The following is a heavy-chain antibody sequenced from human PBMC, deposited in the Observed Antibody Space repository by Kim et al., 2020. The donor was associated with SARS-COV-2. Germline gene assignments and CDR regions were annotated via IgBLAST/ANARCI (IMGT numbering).Heavy chain of an antibody. CDR2: ISYEETNK. V-gene: IGHV3-30-3*01. D-gene: IGHD2-15*01. Sequence: GGSLRLSCAASGFTFRNYALHWVRQAPGNGPEWVSVISYEETNKYSAYSVTGRATISRDTSKDTLYVHMNTTRIDDRGPAYCLTNRAPCPAYCYFYGLDV. J-gene: IGHJ6*01. CDR3: LTNRAPCPAYCYFYGLDV. CDR1: GFTFRNYA.